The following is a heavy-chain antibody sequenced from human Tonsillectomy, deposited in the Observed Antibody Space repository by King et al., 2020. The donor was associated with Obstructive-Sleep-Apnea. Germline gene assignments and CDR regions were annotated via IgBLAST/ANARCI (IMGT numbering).Heavy chain of an antibody. J-gene: IGHJ4*02. CDR2: ISADNGNK. D-gene: IGHD3-10*01. Sequence: VQLVESGAEVKKPGASVKVSCKASGYTFTSYGCIWLRQAPGQGLEWLGWISADNGNKNYAQKLQGRVTMTTDTSTSNAYMEPRSLRSDDTAVYYCAREGYGSGPFDYWGQGTLVTVSS. CDR3: AREGYGSGPFDY. CDR1: GYTFTSYG. V-gene: IGHV1-18*04.